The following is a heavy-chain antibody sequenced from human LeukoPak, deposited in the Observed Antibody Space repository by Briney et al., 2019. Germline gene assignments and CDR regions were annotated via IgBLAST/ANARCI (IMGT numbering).Heavy chain of an antibody. J-gene: IGHJ6*03. CDR1: GVSISSYY. V-gene: IGHV4-4*07. CDR2: IYTSGST. D-gene: IGHD3-10*01. Sequence: PSETLSLTCTVSGVSISSYYWSWNRQPAGKGLEWIGHIYTSGSTNYNPSLKSRVTMSVDTSKNQFSLKLSSVTAADTAVYYCASHIRGDYYYYYMDVWGKGTTVTVSS. CDR3: ASHIRGDYYYYYMDV.